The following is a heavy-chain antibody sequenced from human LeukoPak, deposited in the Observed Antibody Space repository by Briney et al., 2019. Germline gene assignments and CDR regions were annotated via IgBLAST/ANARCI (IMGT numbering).Heavy chain of an antibody. CDR3: ATLYCSGGSCHDGNAFDI. CDR1: GYTLTELS. J-gene: IGHJ3*02. D-gene: IGHD2-15*01. V-gene: IGHV1-24*01. CDR2: FDPEGGET. Sequence: ASVKVSCKVSGYTLTELSMHWVRQAPGKGLEWMGGFDPEGGETIYAQKFQGRVTMTEDTSTDTAYMELSSLRSEDTAVYYCATLYCSGGSCHDGNAFDIWGQGTMVTVSS.